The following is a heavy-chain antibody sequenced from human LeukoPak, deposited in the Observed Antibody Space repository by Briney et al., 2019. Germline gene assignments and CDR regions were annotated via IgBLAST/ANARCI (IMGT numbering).Heavy chain of an antibody. CDR1: GFTFSSYW. CDR3: ARGSPRGTYCSS. Sequence: GGSLRLSCAASGFTFSSYWISWVRQAPGKGLQWVANIKQDESETYYVDSVKGRFTISRDNAKNSLYLQMNSLRAEDTAVYYCARGSPRGTYCSSWGQGTLVTVS. V-gene: IGHV3-7*01. J-gene: IGHJ5*02. D-gene: IGHD1-26*01. CDR2: IKQDESET.